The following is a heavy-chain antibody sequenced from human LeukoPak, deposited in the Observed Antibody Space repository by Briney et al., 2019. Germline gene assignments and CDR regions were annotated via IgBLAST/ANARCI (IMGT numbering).Heavy chain of an antibody. CDR3: AREFNDYCDY. D-gene: IGHD2-8*01. CDR2: IYRDGTT. Sequence: GGSLRLSCAASGFTFSSHAMSWVRQAPGKGLEWVSVIYRDGTTSSADSVKGRFTISRDNSKNSMYLQMNSLRAEDTAVYYCAREFNDYCDYWGQGTLVTVSS. J-gene: IGHJ4*02. CDR1: GFTFSSHA. V-gene: IGHV3-53*01.